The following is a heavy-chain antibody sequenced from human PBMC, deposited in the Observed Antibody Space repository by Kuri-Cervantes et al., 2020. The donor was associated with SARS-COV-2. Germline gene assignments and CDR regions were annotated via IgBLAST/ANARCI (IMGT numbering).Heavy chain of an antibody. CDR1: GGTFSSYA. Sequence: SVKVSCKASGGTFSSYAISWVRQAPGQGLEWMGGIIPIFGTANYAQKFQGRVTITADKSTSTAYMELSSLRSEDTAVYYCARGGPEVVPAAIGYYYYYYYMDVWGKGTTVTVSS. CDR3: ARGGPEVVPAAIGYYYYYYYMDV. CDR2: IIPIFGTA. V-gene: IGHV1-69*06. J-gene: IGHJ6*03. D-gene: IGHD2-2*01.